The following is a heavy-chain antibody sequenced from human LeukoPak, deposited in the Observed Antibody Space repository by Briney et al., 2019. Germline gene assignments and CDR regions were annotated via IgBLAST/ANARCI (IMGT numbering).Heavy chain of an antibody. CDR3: AKIATASQWLLDY. CDR1: GFTFSSYG. D-gene: IGHD6-25*01. CDR2: IRYDGSNK. Sequence: TGGSLRLSCAASGFTFSSYGMHWVRQAPGKGLEWVAFIRYDGSNKYYADSVKGRFTISRDNSKNTLYLQMNSLRAEDTAVYYCAKIATASQWLLDYWGQGTLVTVSS. J-gene: IGHJ4*02. V-gene: IGHV3-30*02.